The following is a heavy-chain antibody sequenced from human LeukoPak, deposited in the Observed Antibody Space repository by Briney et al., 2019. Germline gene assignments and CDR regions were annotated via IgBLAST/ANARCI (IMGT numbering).Heavy chain of an antibody. D-gene: IGHD6-13*01. CDR2: MERDGSEK. CDR1: GFTLSNFW. CDR3: ARVGRAIAAAGFSAFDI. J-gene: IGHJ3*02. V-gene: IGHV3-7*03. Sequence: GGSLRLSCAASGFTLSNFWMSWVRQAPGKGLEWVANMERDGSEKNYVDAVKGRFTISRDNAKNSLYLQMNSLRVEDTAVYYCARVGRAIAAAGFSAFDIWGQGTMVTVSS.